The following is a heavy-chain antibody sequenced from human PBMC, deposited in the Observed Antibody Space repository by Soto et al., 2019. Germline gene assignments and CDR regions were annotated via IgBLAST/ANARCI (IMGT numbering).Heavy chain of an antibody. CDR1: GLTFSHAW. CDR3: TTDSGYCSSTSCRYSYMDV. V-gene: IGHV3-15*01. CDR2: IKTKADGGTT. Sequence: EVQLVESGGGLVNPGGSLRLSCVVSGLTFSHAWMSWVRQAPGKGLEWLGRIKTKADGGTTDYAAIVKGRFTISRDESKSTLFLQMNSLNTEDSAIYYCTTDSGYCSSTSCRYSYMDVWGKETTVTVSS. J-gene: IGHJ6*03. D-gene: IGHD2-2*01.